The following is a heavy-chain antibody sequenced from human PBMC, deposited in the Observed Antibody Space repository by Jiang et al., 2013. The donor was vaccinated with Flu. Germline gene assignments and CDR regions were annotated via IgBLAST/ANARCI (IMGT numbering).Heavy chain of an antibody. CDR3: AKVEWDFGHYFDY. Sequence: GPGLVKPSQTLSLTCTVSGDSLTSGTYYWSWVRQHPGKGLEWIGYMSNSGSTYYNPSLRSRVTISVATSKTQFSLKLTSVTAADTAVYFCAKVEWDFGHYFDYWGQG. D-gene: IGHD1-26*01. J-gene: IGHJ4*02. CDR2: MSNSGST. V-gene: IGHV4-31*03. CDR1: GDSLTSGTYY.